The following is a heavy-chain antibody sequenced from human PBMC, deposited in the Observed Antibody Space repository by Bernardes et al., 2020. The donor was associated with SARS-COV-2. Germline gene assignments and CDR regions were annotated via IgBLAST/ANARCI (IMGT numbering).Heavy chain of an antibody. V-gene: IGHV4-34*01. D-gene: IGHD5-12*01. J-gene: IGHJ4*02. CDR1: GGSFSGYY. Sequence: SETLSLTCAVYGGSFSGYYWSWIRQPPGKGLEWIGEINHSGSTNYNPSLKSRVTISVDTSKNQFSLKLSSVTAAVTAVYYCARGGLRRRGAFDYWGQGTLVTVSS. CDR3: ARGGLRRRGAFDY. CDR2: INHSGST.